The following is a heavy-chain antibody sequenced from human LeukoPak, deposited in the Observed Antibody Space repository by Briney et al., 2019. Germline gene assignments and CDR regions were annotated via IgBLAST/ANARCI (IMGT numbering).Heavy chain of an antibody. CDR1: GCRFTGYY. Sequence: ASVKVSCKASGCRFTGYYIHWVRQAPGQGLEWMGRINPHSGDTTYAQKFHGRVTLTTDTSISTAYMELGRLRYDDTAVYYCARDESGHWFDPWGQGSLVTVSS. CDR2: INPHSGDT. J-gene: IGHJ5*02. V-gene: IGHV1-2*06. CDR3: ARDESGHWFDP.